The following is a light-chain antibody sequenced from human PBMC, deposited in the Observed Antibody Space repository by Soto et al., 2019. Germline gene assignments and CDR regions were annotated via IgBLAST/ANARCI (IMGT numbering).Light chain of an antibody. Sequence: DIQMTQSPSSQSASVGDRVTITCRASQSINSYLNWYQQKPGKAPQLLIYAASSFQSAVPSRFSGSGSETDFTLTITSLQPDDFATYYCQQSFSTPRTFGQGTRVDI. CDR1: QSINSY. J-gene: IGKJ1*01. CDR3: QQSFSTPRT. V-gene: IGKV1-39*01. CDR2: AAS.